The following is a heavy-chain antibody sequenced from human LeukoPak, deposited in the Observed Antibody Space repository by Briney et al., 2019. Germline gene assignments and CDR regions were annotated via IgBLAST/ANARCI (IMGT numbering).Heavy chain of an antibody. D-gene: IGHD3-22*01. CDR2: IKQDGSEK. V-gene: IGHV3-7*01. Sequence: GGALRLSCAASGFIFSNYWMSWVRQAPGKGVEWVASIKQDGSEKYYVGSVKGRFTISRDNAKNALYVQMNGLRAEHTAVYYCAQAGLVVVVSTTRFHYWGQPTLVTVS. CDR3: AQAGLVVVVSTTRFHY. J-gene: IGHJ4*02. CDR1: GFIFSNYW.